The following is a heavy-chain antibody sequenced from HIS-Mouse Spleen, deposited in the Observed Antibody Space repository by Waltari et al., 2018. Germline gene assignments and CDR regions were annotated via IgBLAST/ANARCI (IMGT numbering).Heavy chain of an antibody. CDR2: IYYSGST. Sequence: QLQPQESGPGLVKPSETLSLTCTVSGGSISSSSYYWGWIRQPPGKGLEWIGSIYYSGSTYYTPSLKSRVTISVDTSKNQFSLKLSSVTAADTAVYYCAREIPYSSSWYDWYFDLWGRGTLVTVSS. J-gene: IGHJ2*01. CDR3: AREIPYSSSWYDWYFDL. CDR1: GGSISSSSYY. V-gene: IGHV4-39*07. D-gene: IGHD6-13*01.